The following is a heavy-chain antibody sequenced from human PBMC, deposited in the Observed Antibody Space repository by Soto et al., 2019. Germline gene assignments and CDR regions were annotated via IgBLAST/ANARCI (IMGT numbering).Heavy chain of an antibody. CDR2: IYHSGFT. Sequence: PSETLSLTCTVSGVSFSNGGYYWSWIRQQPGKGLEWIGYIYHSGFTYYNPSLKSRVSISVDTSKNQFSLNLRSVTAADTAVYYCASMGYHYGSGSYPLDYWGQGTLVTVSS. J-gene: IGHJ4*02. CDR3: ASMGYHYGSGSYPLDY. V-gene: IGHV4-31*03. CDR1: GVSFSNGGYY. D-gene: IGHD3-10*01.